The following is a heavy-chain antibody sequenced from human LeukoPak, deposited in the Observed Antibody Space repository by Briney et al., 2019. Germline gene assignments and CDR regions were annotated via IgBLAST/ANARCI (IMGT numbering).Heavy chain of an antibody. CDR3: ARAVGSGRAFVAFDI. V-gene: IGHV1-24*01. CDR1: GYTLTELS. CDR2: FDPEDGET. Sequence: ASVKVSCKVSGYTLTELSMHWVRQAPGKGLEWMGGFDPEDGETIYAQKFQGRVTMTRDTSTSTVYMELSSLRSEDTAVYYCARAVGSGRAFVAFDIWGQGTMVTVSS. D-gene: IGHD3-10*01. J-gene: IGHJ3*02.